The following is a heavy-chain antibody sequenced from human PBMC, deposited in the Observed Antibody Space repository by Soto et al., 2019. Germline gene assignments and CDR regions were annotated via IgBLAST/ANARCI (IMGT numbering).Heavy chain of an antibody. CDR2: IYYSGST. CDR1: GGSISSSSYY. Sequence: SETLSLTCTVSGGSISSSSYYWGWIRQPPGKGLEWIGSIYYSGSTYYNPSLKSRVTISVDTSKNQFSLKLSSVTAADTAVYYCARILWDIVVVPAANNGDYYYYYMDVWGKGTTVTVSS. D-gene: IGHD2-2*01. V-gene: IGHV4-39*01. J-gene: IGHJ6*03. CDR3: ARILWDIVVVPAANNGDYYYYYMDV.